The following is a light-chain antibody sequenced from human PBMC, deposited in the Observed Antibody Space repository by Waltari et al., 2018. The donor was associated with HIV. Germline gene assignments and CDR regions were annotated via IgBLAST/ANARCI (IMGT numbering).Light chain of an antibody. CDR2: KAS. V-gene: IGKV1-5*03. CDR1: QSISSW. Sequence: DIQMTQSPSTLSASVGDRVTITCRASQSISSWLAWYQQKPGKAPNLLIYKASSLESGVPSRFSGSGSETEFTLTISSLQPDDFATYYCQHYNNVPHTFGGGTKVEIK. J-gene: IGKJ4*01. CDR3: QHYNNVPHT.